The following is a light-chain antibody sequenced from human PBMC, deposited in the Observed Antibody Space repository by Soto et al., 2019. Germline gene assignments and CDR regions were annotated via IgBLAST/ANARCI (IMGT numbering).Light chain of an antibody. Sequence: QSVLTQPASVSGSPRQSITISCTGTSSDVGGYNYVSWYQQHSGKAPKLMIYDVSNRPSGVSNRFSGSKSGNTASLTISGLQAEDEADYYCSSYTSSSTLLYVFGTGTKLTVL. CDR1: SSDVGGYNY. J-gene: IGLJ1*01. CDR2: DVS. V-gene: IGLV2-14*01. CDR3: SSYTSSSTLLYV.